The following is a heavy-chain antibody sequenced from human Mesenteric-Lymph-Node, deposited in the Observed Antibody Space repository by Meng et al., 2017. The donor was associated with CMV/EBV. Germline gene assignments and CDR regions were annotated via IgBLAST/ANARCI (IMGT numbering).Heavy chain of an antibody. CDR2: IYYSGST. J-gene: IGHJ6*02. D-gene: IGHD3-3*01. V-gene: IGHV4-59*01. Sequence: SETLSLTCAVYGGSSSGYYWSWIRQPPGKGLEWIGYIYYSGSTNYNPSLKSRVTISVDTSKNQFSLKLSSVTAADTAVYYCAREGHDFWSGYFGMDVWGQGTTVTVSS. CDR3: AREGHDFWSGYFGMDV. CDR1: GGSSSGYY.